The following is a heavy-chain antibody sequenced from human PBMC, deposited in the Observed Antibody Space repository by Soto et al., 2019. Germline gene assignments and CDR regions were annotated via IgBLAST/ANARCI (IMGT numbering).Heavy chain of an antibody. J-gene: IGHJ3*02. Sequence: GESLKVSCKGSGYSFTTYWIGWVRQKPGKGMEWMGIIFPGDSDIRYSPSLQGQVTISADKSITTAYMELSSLRSEDTAVYYCAREGDYYGSEVPAFDIWGQGTMVTVSS. D-gene: IGHD3-10*01. CDR3: AREGDYYGSEVPAFDI. CDR1: GYSFTTYW. CDR2: IFPGDSDI. V-gene: IGHV5-51*01.